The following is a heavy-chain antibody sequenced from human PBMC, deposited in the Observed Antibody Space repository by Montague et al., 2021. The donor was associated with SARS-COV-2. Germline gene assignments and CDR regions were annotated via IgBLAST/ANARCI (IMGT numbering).Heavy chain of an antibody. CDR2: TYYRSKWYN. CDR1: GDSVSSNRAA. D-gene: IGHD6-13*01. CDR3: ARDRTTTAAAGDGFDY. J-gene: IGHJ4*02. Sequence: CAISGDSVSSNRAAWNWIRQSPSRGLEWLGRTYYRSKWYNNYALXVKSRMTINPETSKNQFSLQLNSVAPEDTAIYYCARDRTTTAAAGDGFDYWGQGTLVTVSS. V-gene: IGHV6-1*01.